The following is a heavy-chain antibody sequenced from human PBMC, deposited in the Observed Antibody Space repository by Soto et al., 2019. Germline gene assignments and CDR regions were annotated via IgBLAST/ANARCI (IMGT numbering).Heavy chain of an antibody. CDR1: GFTFSSYA. J-gene: IGHJ5*01. D-gene: IGHD3-3*01. Sequence: PGGSLRLSCAASGFTFSSYAIHWVRQAQGKGLEWVADVSFDGSHKSYAAPVRGRFTLSRDDSKKTVYLQMNSLRAEDTALNYCAKLGDAVSGFFDFWGQGAKVTVSS. CDR3: AKLGDAVSGFFDF. V-gene: IGHV3-30*18. CDR2: VSFDGSHK.